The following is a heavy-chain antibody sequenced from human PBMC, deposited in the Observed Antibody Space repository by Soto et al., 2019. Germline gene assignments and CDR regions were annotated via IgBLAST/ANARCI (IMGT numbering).Heavy chain of an antibody. CDR2: ISGDRAYI. D-gene: IGHD2-21*02. V-gene: IGHV3-48*02. CDR3: ARQVYTVVTPMDF. CDR1: GFTFSSYS. J-gene: IGHJ4*02. Sequence: GGSLRLSCVASGFTFSSYSMNWVRQAPGKGLEWLSYISGDRAYIYYADSVRGRFTISGDNAENSLYLQMDNLRDEDTALYYCARQVYTVVTPMDFWGQGTLVTVPS.